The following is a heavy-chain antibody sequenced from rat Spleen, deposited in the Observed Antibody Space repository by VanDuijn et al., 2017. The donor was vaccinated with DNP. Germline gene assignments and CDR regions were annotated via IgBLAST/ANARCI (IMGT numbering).Heavy chain of an antibody. CDR2: ISYSGST. CDR1: GCSITSNY. V-gene: IGHV3-1*01. D-gene: IGHD1-11*01. CDR3: ARGLNYGGFSYSWYFDF. Sequence: VQLQESGPGLVQPSQSLSLTCSVTGCSITSNYWAWIRKFPGDKMEWMGYISYSGSTGYNPFLRGRISITRDTSKNQFFLQLNSVTTEDIATYYCARGLNYGGFSYSWYFDFWGPGTMVTVSS. J-gene: IGHJ1*01.